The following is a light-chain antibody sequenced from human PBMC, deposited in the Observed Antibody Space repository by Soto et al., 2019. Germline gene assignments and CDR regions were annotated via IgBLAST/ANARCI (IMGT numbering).Light chain of an antibody. V-gene: IGLV2-14*01. CDR1: GSAVGGYDY. Sequence: QSALTQPASVSGSPGQSITISCTGTGSAVGGYDYVSWYQHHPGKAPKVMIYEVTNRPSGVSNRFSGSKSGNTASLTIFGLQREDEAVYYCSSYTSGSTLPWVFGTGTKVTVL. CDR2: EVT. J-gene: IGLJ1*01. CDR3: SSYTSGSTLPWV.